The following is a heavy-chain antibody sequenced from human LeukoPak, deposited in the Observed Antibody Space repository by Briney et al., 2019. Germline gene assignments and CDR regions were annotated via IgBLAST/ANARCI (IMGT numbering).Heavy chain of an antibody. D-gene: IGHD3-22*01. CDR1: GGSFSGYY. V-gene: IGHV4-34*01. CDR3: ARVIYYGSSGYYNYYMDV. J-gene: IGHJ6*03. CDR2: INHSGST. Sequence: SETLFLTCAVYGGSFSGYYWSWIRQPPGKGLEWIGEINHSGSTNYNPSLKSRVTISVDTSRNQFSLKLSSVTAADTAVYYCARVIYYGSSGYYNYYMDVWGKGTTVTVS.